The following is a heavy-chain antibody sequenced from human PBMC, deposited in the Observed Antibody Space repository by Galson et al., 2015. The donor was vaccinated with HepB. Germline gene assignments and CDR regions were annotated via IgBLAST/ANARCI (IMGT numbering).Heavy chain of an antibody. CDR1: GFTFSNYS. CDR2: ISSSSSYI. V-gene: IGHV3-21*01. CDR3: ARDLNDDAFDI. Sequence: SLRLSCAASGFTFSNYSMNWVRQAPGKGLEWVSSISSSSSYIYYADSVKGRFTISRDNAKNSLYLQMNSLRAEDTAVYYCARDLNDDAFDIWGQGAMVTVSS. J-gene: IGHJ3*02.